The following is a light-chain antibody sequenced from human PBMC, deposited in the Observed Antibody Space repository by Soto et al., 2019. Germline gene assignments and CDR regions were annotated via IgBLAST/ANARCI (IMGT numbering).Light chain of an antibody. V-gene: IGLV3-1*01. CDR1: KLGNKY. J-gene: IGLJ2*01. CDR2: EDS. CDR3: QAWDSSTGV. Sequence: SYELTQPPSVSVSPGQTASITCSGDKLGNKYACWYQQKSGQSPVLVIYEDSKRPSAIPERFSGSNSGNTATLTISGTQAMDEADYYCQAWDSSTGVFGGGTKLTVL.